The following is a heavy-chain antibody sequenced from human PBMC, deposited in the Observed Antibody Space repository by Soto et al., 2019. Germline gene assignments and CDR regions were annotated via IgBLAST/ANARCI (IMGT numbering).Heavy chain of an antibody. J-gene: IGHJ4*02. Sequence: QVQLVQSGAEVKKPGSSVKVSCKASGGTFSSYAISWVRQAPGQGLEWMGGIIPIFGTANYAQKFQGRVTITADESMSTAYMELSSLRSEDTAVYYCARKGDYYGSGRDSYYFDYWGQGTLVTVSS. CDR2: IIPIFGTA. V-gene: IGHV1-69*01. CDR3: ARKGDYYGSGRDSYYFDY. D-gene: IGHD3-10*01. CDR1: GGTFSSYA.